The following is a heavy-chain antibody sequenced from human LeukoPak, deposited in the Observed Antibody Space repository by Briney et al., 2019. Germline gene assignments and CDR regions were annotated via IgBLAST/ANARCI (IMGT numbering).Heavy chain of an antibody. CDR3: ARGNTYYDFWSGYYGDAFDI. D-gene: IGHD3-3*01. V-gene: IGHV4-31*03. Sequence: SETLSLTCTVSGGSISSGGYYWSWIRQHPGKGLEWIGYIYYSGSTYYNPSLKSRVTISVDTSKNQFSLKLSSVTAADTAVYYCARGNTYYDFWSGYYGDAFDIWGQGTMVTVSS. CDR2: IYYSGST. J-gene: IGHJ3*02. CDR1: GGSISSGGYY.